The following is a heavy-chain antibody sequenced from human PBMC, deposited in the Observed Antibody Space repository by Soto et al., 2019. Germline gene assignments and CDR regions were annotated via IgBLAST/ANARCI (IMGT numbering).Heavy chain of an antibody. CDR1: GYRLINYY. Sequence: ASVKVSCKASGYRLINYYIHWVRQAPGQGLEWMGIINPSGGSTSYAQKFQGRVTMTRDTSTSTVYMELSSLRSEDTAVYYCARSPSPYYGSGSPAYYFDYWGQGTLVTVSS. J-gene: IGHJ4*02. V-gene: IGHV1-46*01. CDR2: INPSGGST. D-gene: IGHD3-10*01. CDR3: ARSPSPYYGSGSPAYYFDY.